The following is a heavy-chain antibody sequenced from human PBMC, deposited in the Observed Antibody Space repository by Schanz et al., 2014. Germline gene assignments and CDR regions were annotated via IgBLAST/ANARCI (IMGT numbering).Heavy chain of an antibody. CDR3: ARGYGDSPTDF. CDR2: IIPILGIA. D-gene: IGHD4-17*01. J-gene: IGHJ4*02. V-gene: IGHV1-69*02. Sequence: QVQLVPSGAEVKKPGSSMKVSCKASGGTFNRYTINWVRQAPGQGLEWMGRIIPILGIANYAQKFQGRVTITADRSTSTAYMELSSLRSEDTAVYYCARGYGDSPTDFWGQGTLVIVSS. CDR1: GGTFNRYT.